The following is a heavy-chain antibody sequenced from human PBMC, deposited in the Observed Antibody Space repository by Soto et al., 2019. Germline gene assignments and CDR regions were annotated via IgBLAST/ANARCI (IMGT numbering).Heavy chain of an antibody. V-gene: IGHV1-69*13. CDR3: ARVYYDILTGLET. J-gene: IGHJ5*02. Sequence: SVKVSCKASGGTFSSYAISWVRQAPGQGLEWMGGIIPIFGTANYAQKFQGRVTITADESTSTAYMELSSLRAEDTAVYYWARVYYDILTGLETWGQGTLVTV. D-gene: IGHD3-9*01. CDR1: GGTFSSYA. CDR2: IIPIFGTA.